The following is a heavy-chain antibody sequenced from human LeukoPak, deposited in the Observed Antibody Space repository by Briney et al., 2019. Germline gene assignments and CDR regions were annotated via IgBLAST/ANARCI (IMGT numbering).Heavy chain of an antibody. V-gene: IGHV3-20*04. D-gene: IGHD3-22*01. CDR2: INWNGAWT. CDR1: GFKFDDYG. CDR3: AGYYYDSSRGFDL. J-gene: IGHJ5*02. Sequence: PGGSLRLSCAASGFKFDDYGMSWDRQAPGKGLEWVCDINWNGAWTGYADSVKGRFTISRDNAKNSLYLQMNSLRAEDTALYYCAGYYYDSSRGFDLWGRGTLVTVSA.